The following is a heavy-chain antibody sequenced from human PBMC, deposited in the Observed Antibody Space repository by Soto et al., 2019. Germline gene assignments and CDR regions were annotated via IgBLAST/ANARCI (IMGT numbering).Heavy chain of an antibody. CDR2: INPNSGGT. CDR1: GYTFTGYY. J-gene: IGHJ4*02. CDR3: ARDRYYGDSPYYFDY. Sequence: ASVKVSCKASGYTFTGYYMHWVRQAPGQGLEWMGWINPNSGGTNYAQKFQGWVTMTRDTSISTAYMELSRLRSDDTAVYYCARDRYYGDSPYYFDYWGQGTLVTVSS. V-gene: IGHV1-2*04. D-gene: IGHD4-17*01.